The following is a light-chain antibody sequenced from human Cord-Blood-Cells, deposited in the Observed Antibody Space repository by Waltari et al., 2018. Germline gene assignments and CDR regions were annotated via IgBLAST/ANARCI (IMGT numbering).Light chain of an antibody. CDR2: AAS. J-gene: IGKJ4*01. Sequence: SASVGDRVTITCRASQSISSYLNWYQQKPGKAPKLLIYAASSLQSGVQSRFSGSGSGTDFTLTISSLQPEDFATYYCQQSYSTLTFGGGTKVEIK. CDR3: QQSYSTLT. CDR1: QSISSY. V-gene: IGKV1-39*01.